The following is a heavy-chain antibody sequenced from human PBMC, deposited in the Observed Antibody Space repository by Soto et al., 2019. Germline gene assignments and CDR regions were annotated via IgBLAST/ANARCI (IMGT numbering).Heavy chain of an antibody. V-gene: IGHV1-58*02. CDR3: ATASAGYTFGFDF. CDR2: IVVGGGNT. D-gene: IGHD5-18*01. Sequence: ASVKVSCKASGFTFTTSTIQWVRQTRGQRLEWIGWIVVGGGNTNFAQNFRQRVTISRHMSTSTAYMELSSLTSDDTAVYYCATASAGYTFGFDFWGQGTLVTVSS. J-gene: IGHJ4*02. CDR1: GFTFTTST.